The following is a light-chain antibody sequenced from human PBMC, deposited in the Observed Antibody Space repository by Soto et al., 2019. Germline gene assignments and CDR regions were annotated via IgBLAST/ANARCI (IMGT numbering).Light chain of an antibody. V-gene: IGKV3-15*01. CDR3: RQYGSSPRT. CDR1: LSVSSG. J-gene: IGKJ1*01. Sequence: PGERATIYCRASLSVSSGLAWYRQKPGKAPRLLIYRAFTRATGIPARFSGSGSGTEFTLTISSLQPEDFAAYYCRQYGSSPRTFGQGTKVDIK. CDR2: RAF.